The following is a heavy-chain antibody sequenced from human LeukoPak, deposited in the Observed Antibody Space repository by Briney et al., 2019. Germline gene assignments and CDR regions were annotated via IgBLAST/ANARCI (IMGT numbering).Heavy chain of an antibody. CDR1: GGSFSGYY. Sequence: PSETLSLTCAVSGGSFSGYYWSWIRQPPGKGLEWIGQINHSGSTNYNPSLKSRVSMSVDTSKNQLSLKVSSVTAADTALYYCARSYSTTSYTWFDSWGQGTLVTVSS. CDR2: INHSGST. J-gene: IGHJ5*01. V-gene: IGHV4-34*01. D-gene: IGHD6-13*01. CDR3: ARSYSTTSYTWFDS.